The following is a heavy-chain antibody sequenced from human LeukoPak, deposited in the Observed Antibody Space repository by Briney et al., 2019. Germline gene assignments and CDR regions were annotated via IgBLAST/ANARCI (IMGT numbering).Heavy chain of an antibody. J-gene: IGHJ4*02. CDR3: ARHDLRPGHDFFDY. CDR1: GFTFTNYW. Sequence: RHGESLKISCSASGFTFTNYWIGWVRQMPGRGLEWMGIIYPDDSDTKYSPSLQGQVTMSVDKSTSTAFLQWSSLKASDTATYYCARHDLRPGHDFFDYWGQGTVVTVSS. V-gene: IGHV5-51*01. CDR2: IYPDDSDT.